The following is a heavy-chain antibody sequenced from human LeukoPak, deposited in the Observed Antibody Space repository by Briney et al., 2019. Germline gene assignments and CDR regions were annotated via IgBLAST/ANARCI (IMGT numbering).Heavy chain of an antibody. CDR1: GFTFSSSW. J-gene: IGHJ6*03. CDR2: INQDGSEK. Sequence: GGSLRLSCAASGFTFSSSWMTWARQAPVKGLEWVASINQDGSEKYYVDSVKGRFTISRDNAKNSLYLQMNSLRAEDTAVYYCARTDLYYYYMDVWGKGTTVTVSS. CDR3: ARTDLYYYYMDV. V-gene: IGHV3-7*01.